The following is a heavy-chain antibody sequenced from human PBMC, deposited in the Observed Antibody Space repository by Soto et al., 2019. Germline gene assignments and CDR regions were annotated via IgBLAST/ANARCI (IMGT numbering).Heavy chain of an antibody. J-gene: IGHJ4*02. V-gene: IGHV4-31*03. Sequence: PPETLSLTCTVSGGSISSGGYYWSWIRQHPGKGLEWIGYIYYSGSTYYNPSLKSRVTISVDTSKNQFSLKLSSVTAADTAVYYCVAQWLDPYYFDYWGQGTLVTVSS. CDR3: VAQWLDPYYFDY. D-gene: IGHD6-19*01. CDR2: IYYSGST. CDR1: GGSISSGGYY.